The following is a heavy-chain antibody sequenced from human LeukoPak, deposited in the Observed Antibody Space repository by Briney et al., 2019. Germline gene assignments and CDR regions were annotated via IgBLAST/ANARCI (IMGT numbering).Heavy chain of an antibody. J-gene: IGHJ6*02. CDR2: FYYSGSP. D-gene: IGHD3-10*01. CDR1: GGSISSYY. V-gene: IGHV4-59*01. CDR3: ARGVSMVRPYYYYAMDV. Sequence: PSETLSLTCSVSGGSISSYYWSWIRQPPGKGLEWIGYFYYSGSPNYNPSIKSRVTISVDTSKNQFSVTLSSVTAADTAVYYCARGVSMVRPYYYYAMDVWGQGTTVTVSS.